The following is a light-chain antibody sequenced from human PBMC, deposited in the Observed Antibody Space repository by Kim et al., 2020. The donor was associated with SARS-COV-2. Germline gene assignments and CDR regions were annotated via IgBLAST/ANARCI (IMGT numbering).Light chain of an antibody. CDR1: AGGVTSDQY. CDR2: DTT. CDR3: LLYYSGVGV. V-gene: IGLV7-46*01. Sequence: PRGAVTHTCASSAGGVTSDQYPYWFPQKPGPTPRTLNYDTTNKHSSTPARFSGSLLEGKAALTLSGARPEDDAEYYCLLYYSGVGVFGGGTQLTVL. J-gene: IGLJ7*01.